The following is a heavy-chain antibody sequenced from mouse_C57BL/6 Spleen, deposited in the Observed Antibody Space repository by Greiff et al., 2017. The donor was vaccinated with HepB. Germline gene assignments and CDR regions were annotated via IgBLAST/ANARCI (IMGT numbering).Heavy chain of an antibody. CDR3: VRHGRGGAMDY. V-gene: IGHV10-1*01. CDR1: GFSFNTYA. J-gene: IGHJ4*01. Sequence: EVPVVESGGGLVQPKGSLKLSCAASGFSFNTYAMNWVRQAPGKGLEWVARIRSKSNNYATYYADSVKDRFTISRDDSESMLYLQMNNLKTEDTAMYYCVRHGRGGAMDYWGQGTSVTVSS. CDR2: IRSKSNNYAT.